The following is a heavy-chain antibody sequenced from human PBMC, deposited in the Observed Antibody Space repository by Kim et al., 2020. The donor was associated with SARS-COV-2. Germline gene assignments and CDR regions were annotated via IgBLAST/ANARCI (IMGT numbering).Heavy chain of an antibody. V-gene: IGHV3-74*01. Sequence: DASSTNYVDSVKCRFTISRDNAKNALNLQMKSLRPEDTAVYYCVREGFGDWGQGTLVTVSS. CDR3: VREGFGD. CDR2: DASST. J-gene: IGHJ4*02. D-gene: IGHD3-10*01.